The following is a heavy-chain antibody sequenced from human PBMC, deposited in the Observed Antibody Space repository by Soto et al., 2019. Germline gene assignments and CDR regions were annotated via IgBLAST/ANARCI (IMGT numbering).Heavy chain of an antibody. CDR2: TYYRSKWYN. J-gene: IGHJ4*02. Sequence: SLTCAISVDSVSSNRAAWNWIRQSPSRGLEWLGRTYYRSKWYNDYAVSVKSRITINPDTSKNQFSLQLNSVTPEDTAVYYCARAWGFSSGWYGSFSYWGQGTLVTVSS. CDR1: VDSVSSNRAA. D-gene: IGHD6-19*01. V-gene: IGHV6-1*01. CDR3: ARAWGFSSGWYGSFSY.